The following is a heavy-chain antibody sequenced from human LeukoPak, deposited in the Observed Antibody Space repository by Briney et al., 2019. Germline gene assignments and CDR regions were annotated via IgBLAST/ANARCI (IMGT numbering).Heavy chain of an antibody. J-gene: IGHJ4*02. CDR1: GFTFRTYS. V-gene: IGHV3-48*04. CDR3: ARDMITFGGVIVAQDY. Sequence: GGSLRLSCAAFGFTFRTYSMNWVRQAPGKGLQWVSYISSSSGAIYYADSVKGRFTISRDDSKNSLFLQMNSLRAEDTALYYCARDMITFGGVIVAQDYWGQGTLVTVSS. D-gene: IGHD3-16*02. CDR2: ISSSSGAI.